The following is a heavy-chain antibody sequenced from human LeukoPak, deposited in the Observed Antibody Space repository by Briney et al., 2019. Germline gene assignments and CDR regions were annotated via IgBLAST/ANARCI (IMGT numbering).Heavy chain of an antibody. V-gene: IGHV4-4*07. CDR2: IYTSGST. Sequence: SETLSLTCTVSGGSISSYYWSWIRQPAGKGLEWIGRIYTSGSTNYNPSLKSRVTISVDKSKNQFSLKLSSVTAADTAVYYCARSSVADPYNWFDPWGRGTLVTVSS. CDR3: ARSSVADPYNWFDP. J-gene: IGHJ5*02. CDR1: GGSISSYY. D-gene: IGHD6-19*01.